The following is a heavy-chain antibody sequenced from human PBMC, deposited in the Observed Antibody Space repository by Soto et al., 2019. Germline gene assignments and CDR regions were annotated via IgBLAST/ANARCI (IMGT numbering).Heavy chain of an antibody. CDR2: IYYSGST. CDR3: ARHVGGYYYYMDV. CDR1: GGSISSSSYY. Sequence: SETLSLTCTVSGGSISSSSYYWGWIRQPPGKGLGWIGSIYYSGSTYYNPSLKSRVTISVDTSKNQFSLKLSSVTAADTAVYYCARHVGGYYYYMDVWGKGTTVTVSS. D-gene: IGHD1-26*01. J-gene: IGHJ6*03. V-gene: IGHV4-39*01.